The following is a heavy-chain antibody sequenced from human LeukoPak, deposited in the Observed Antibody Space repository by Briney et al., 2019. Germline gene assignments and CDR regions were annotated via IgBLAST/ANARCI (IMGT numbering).Heavy chain of an antibody. CDR3: AREGVAGRGYYYYYYMDV. V-gene: IGHV3-7*01. CDR1: GFTFSSYW. Sequence: GGSLRPSCAASGFTFSSYWMSWVRQAPGKGLEWVANIKQDGSEKYYVDSVKGRFTISRDNAKNSLYLQMNSLRAEDTAVYYCAREGVAGRGYYYYYYMDVWGKGTTVTVSS. CDR2: IKQDGSEK. J-gene: IGHJ6*03. D-gene: IGHD3-10*01.